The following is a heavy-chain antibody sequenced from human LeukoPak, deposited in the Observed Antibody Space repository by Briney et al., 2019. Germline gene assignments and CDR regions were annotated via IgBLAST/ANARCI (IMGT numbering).Heavy chain of an antibody. CDR3: ARGRYFDFDY. D-gene: IGHD3-9*01. V-gene: IGHV4-59*12. CDR2: IFYSGST. Sequence: PSETLSLTCAVSGGSMSSYYWSWIRQPPGKGLEWIGYIFYSGSTNYNPSLKSRVTISVDTSKNQFSLKLSSVTAADTAVYYCARGRYFDFDYWGQGTLVTVSS. J-gene: IGHJ4*02. CDR1: GGSMSSYY.